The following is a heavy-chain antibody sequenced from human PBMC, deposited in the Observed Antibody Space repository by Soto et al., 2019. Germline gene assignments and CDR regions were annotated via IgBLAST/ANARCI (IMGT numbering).Heavy chain of an antibody. Sequence: QVQLVQSGAEVKKPGASVKVSCKASGYTFTSYGISWVRQAPGQGLEWMGWISAYNGNTNYARKLQGRVTMTTETSTSAAYMELLSLRSDDTALYYCARDGGTGYDCWCGYYSSFYFDYWGPGTLVTVSS. CDR3: ARDGGTGYDCWCGYYSSFYFDY. CDR1: GYTFTSYG. V-gene: IGHV1-18*01. CDR2: ISAYNGNT. D-gene: IGHD3-3*01. J-gene: IGHJ4*02.